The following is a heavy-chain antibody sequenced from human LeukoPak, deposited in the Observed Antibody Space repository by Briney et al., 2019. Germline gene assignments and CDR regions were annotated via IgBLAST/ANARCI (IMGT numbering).Heavy chain of an antibody. V-gene: IGHV3-7*05. CDR2: IKQYGREK. CDR1: GLRFSSYW. Sequence: GGSLRLSCEASGLRFSSYWMSWVRQAPGKGQEWVATIKQYGREKYYVDSVKGRFTISRDNAKKSLFLQTDSLRGEDTAVYYCARAAEISALDNWGQGTLVTVSS. J-gene: IGHJ4*02. D-gene: IGHD6-13*01. CDR3: ARAAEISALDN.